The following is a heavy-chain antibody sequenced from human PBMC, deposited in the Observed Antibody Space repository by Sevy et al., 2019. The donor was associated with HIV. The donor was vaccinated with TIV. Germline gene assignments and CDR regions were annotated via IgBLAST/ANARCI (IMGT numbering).Heavy chain of an antibody. CDR1: GFTFSSYS. D-gene: IGHD1-1*01. CDR2: ISGLSNYI. Sequence: GGSLRLSCAASGFTFSSYSFHWVRQAPGKGLEWVSSISGLSNYIYYSDSMKGRFTISRDNAKNSLYRHMSSLRADDTAVYYCARAGNWPYFDYWGQGTLVTVSS. J-gene: IGHJ4*02. V-gene: IGHV3-21*01. CDR3: ARAGNWPYFDY.